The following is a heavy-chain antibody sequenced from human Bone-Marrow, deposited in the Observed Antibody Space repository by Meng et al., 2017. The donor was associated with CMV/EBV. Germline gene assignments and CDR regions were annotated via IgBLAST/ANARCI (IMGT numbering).Heavy chain of an antibody. J-gene: IGHJ4*02. D-gene: IGHD2-8*01. V-gene: IGHV3-49*04. CDR1: GFTFRDHD. CDR2: IRSIFFGATA. Sequence: GESLKISCTGSGFTFRDHDITWVRQAPGKGLEWVGFIRSIFFGATADYAASVKGRFTISRDDPTGIAYLQMNSLKTEDTAVYYCSRSGVTSLWGQGTLVTSPQ. CDR3: SRSGVTSL.